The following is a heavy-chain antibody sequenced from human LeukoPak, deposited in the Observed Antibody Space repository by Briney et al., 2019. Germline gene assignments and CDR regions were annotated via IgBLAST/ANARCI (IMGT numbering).Heavy chain of an antibody. CDR3: ARVKYGSGSYHNYRNNWFDP. J-gene: IGHJ5*02. CDR1: GGSISSIGYY. V-gene: IGHV4-39*01. CDR2: IYYSGST. D-gene: IGHD3-10*01. Sequence: SETLSLTCTVSGGSISSIGYYWGWIRQPPGKGLEWIGYIYYSGSTYYDPSLKSRVTISVDTSKNQFSLKLSSVTAADTAVYYCARVKYGSGSYHNYRNNWFDPWGQGTLVTVSS.